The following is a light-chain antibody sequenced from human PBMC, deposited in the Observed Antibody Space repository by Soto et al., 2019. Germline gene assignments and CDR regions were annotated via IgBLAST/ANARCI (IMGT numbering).Light chain of an antibody. CDR1: QSISSY. V-gene: IGKV1-39*01. CDR3: QPSYSTPPT. Sequence: DIQMTQSPSSLSASVGDRVTITCRASQSISSYLNWHQQKPGKAPKLLIYAASSLQSGVPSRFSGSGSGTDFTLTISSLQPEDFATYYCQPSYSTPPTFGQGTRLEIK. CDR2: AAS. J-gene: IGKJ5*01.